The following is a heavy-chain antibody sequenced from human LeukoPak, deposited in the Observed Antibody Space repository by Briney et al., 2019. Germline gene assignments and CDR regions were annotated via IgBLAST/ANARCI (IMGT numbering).Heavy chain of an antibody. J-gene: IGHJ4*02. CDR3: ASEPTHYYFDY. CDR2: IYHSGST. V-gene: IGHV4-38-2*01. Sequence: PSETLSLTCGVSGYSISRNYYWGWIRQPPGKGLEWIGSIYHSGSTYYNPSLKSRVTISVDTSKNQFSLKLSSVTAADTAVYYCASEPTHYYFDYWGQGSLVTVSS. CDR1: GYSISRNYY.